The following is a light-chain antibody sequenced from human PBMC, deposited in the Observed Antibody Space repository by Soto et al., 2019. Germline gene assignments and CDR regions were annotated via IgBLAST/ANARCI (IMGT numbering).Light chain of an antibody. CDR1: QSVGTY. J-gene: IGKJ1*01. V-gene: IGKV1-5*03. CDR3: QQYYSYPWT. CDR2: KAS. Sequence: DIQMTQSPSTLSASVGDRVTITCRASQSVGTYLAWFQQRPGKAPKGLISKASTLESGALSRFTGSGSGTEFALTITSLQPEDFATYYCQQYYSYPWTFGQGTKV.